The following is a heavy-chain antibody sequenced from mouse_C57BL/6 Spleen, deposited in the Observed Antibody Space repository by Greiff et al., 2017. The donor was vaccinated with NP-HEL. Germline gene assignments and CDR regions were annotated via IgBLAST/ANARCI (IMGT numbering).Heavy chain of an antibody. CDR1: GYTFTDYE. V-gene: IGHV1-15*01. D-gene: IGHD1-1*01. CDR2: IDPETGGT. Sequence: VQLQQSGAELVRPGASVTLSCKASGYTFTDYEMHWVKQTPVHGLEWIGAIDPETGGTAYNQKFKGKAILTADKSSSTAYMELRSLTSEDSAVYYCTRWGTVVALYAMDYWGQGTSVTVSS. CDR3: TRWGTVVALYAMDY. J-gene: IGHJ4*01.